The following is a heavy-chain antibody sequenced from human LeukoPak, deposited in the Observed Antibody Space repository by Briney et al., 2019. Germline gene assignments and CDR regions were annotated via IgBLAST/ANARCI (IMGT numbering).Heavy chain of an antibody. CDR2: IREDGKDN. CDR3: ALDGVHWGEGEY. J-gene: IGHJ4*02. Sequence: GGSLRLSCSASGFNFRDPWMTWVRQAPGKGLEWLGKIREDGKDNFYADSMKGRFTISKDNRRNTLYLQMNNLRPEGTAVYYCALDGVHWGEGEYWGTKTLVTVYS. D-gene: IGHD7-27*01. CDR1: GFNFRDPW. V-gene: IGHV3-7*03.